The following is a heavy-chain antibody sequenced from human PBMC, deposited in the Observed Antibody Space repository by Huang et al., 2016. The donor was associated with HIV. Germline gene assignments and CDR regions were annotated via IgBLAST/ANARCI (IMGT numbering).Heavy chain of an antibody. D-gene: IGHD1-26*01. Sequence: GGNLIQTGGSLRLACAASGFRFDNSALYWVRVAPGKGLEWVSSISWNSANIAYGDSVKGRFTISRDNARNSLYLQMNSLRPDDTALYYCVKGDIVGTANFFDYWGQGTQVSVSS. CDR2: ISWNSANI. J-gene: IGHJ4*02. CDR1: GFRFDNSA. V-gene: IGHV3-9*01. CDR3: VKGDIVGTANFFDY.